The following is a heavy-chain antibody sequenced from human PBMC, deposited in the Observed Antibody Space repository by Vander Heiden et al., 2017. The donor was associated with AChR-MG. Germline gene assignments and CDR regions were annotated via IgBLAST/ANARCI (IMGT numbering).Heavy chain of an antibody. CDR3: ARYPTTGGFYMDV. J-gene: IGHJ6*03. D-gene: IGHD1-1*01. CDR2: VSLGSNFI. V-gene: IGHV3-21*01. Sequence: EVQLVESGGGLVTPGGSLRLSCAASGFTFSRYDMNWVRPAPGKGLEWVSSVSLGSNFIYYADSVKGRFTISRDNAKNSLYLQMNSLRAEDTAVYYCARYPTTGGFYMDVWGKGTTVTVSS. CDR1: GFTFSRYD.